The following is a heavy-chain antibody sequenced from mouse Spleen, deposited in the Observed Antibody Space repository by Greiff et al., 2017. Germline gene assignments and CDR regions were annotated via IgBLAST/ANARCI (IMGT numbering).Heavy chain of an antibody. CDR3: TRGTGLYAMDY. CDR2: ISSGGDYI. J-gene: IGHJ4*01. V-gene: IGHV5-9-1*02. CDR1: GFTFSSYA. Sequence: EVQVVESGEGLVKPGGSLKLSCAASGFTFSSYAMSWVRQTPEKRLEWVAYISSGGDYIYYADTVKGRFTISRDNARNTLYLQMSSLKSEDTAMYYCTRGTGLYAMDYWGQGTSVTVSS. D-gene: IGHD4-1*01.